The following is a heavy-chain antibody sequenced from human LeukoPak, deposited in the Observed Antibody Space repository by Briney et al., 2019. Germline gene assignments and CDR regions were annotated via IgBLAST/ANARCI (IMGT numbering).Heavy chain of an antibody. J-gene: IGHJ4*02. CDR1: GYTFTGYY. CDR2: VNPNSGGT. CDR3: ARDDMSRRFYDESSSWWRL. Sequence: ASVKVSCKASGYTFTGYYMHWVRQAPGQGLEWMGWVNPNSGGTNYAQKFQGRVTMTRDTSISTAYMELSRLRSDDTAVYYCARDDMSRRFYDESSSWWRLWGQGTLVTVSS. D-gene: IGHD6-13*01. V-gene: IGHV1-2*02.